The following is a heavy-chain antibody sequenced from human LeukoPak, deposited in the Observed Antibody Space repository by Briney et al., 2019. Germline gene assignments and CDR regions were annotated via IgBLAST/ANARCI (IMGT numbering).Heavy chain of an antibody. CDR1: GFTFSSYV. Sequence: GGFLRLSCAASGFTFSSYVMNWVRQAPGKGLEWVSGISSSGGSTYCADSVRGRFTISRDNSKNTLYLQLNSLRAEDTAVYYCASGMGGSYYLNYWGQGTLVTVSS. CDR3: ASGMGGSYYLNY. J-gene: IGHJ4*02. CDR2: ISSSGGST. V-gene: IGHV3-23*01. D-gene: IGHD1-26*01.